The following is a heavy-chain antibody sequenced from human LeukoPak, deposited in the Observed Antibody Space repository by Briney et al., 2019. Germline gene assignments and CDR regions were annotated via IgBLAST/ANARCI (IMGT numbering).Heavy chain of an antibody. CDR1: GFTFSSYE. CDR2: ISSSGSTI. V-gene: IGHV3-48*03. Sequence: GGSLRLSCAASGFTFSSYEMNWVRQAPGKGLEWVSYISSSGSTIYCADSVKGRFTISRDNAKNSLYLQMNSLRAEDTAVYYCAIHSSGWSDGMDVWGKGTTVTVSS. D-gene: IGHD6-19*01. J-gene: IGHJ6*04. CDR3: AIHSSGWSDGMDV.